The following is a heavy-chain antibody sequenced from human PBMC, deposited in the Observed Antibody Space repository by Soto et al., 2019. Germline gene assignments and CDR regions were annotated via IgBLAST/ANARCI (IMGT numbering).Heavy chain of an antibody. CDR2: VHDSWGS. D-gene: IGHD3-9*01. J-gene: IGHJ6*02. CDR3: ARDQELRYFDWLIRPLTYGMDV. V-gene: IGHV4-59*01. CDR1: GGSISSYY. Sequence: SETLSLTCTVSGGSISSYYWSGLLPTPGKGLEWSGYVHDSWGSHYNPSLKSRVTISVDKSKSQLSLKLSSVTAADTAVYDCARDQELRYFDWLIRPLTYGMDVWVQGTTVTVSS.